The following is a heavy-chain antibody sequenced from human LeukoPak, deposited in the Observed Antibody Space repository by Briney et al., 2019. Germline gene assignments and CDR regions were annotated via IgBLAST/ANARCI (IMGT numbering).Heavy chain of an antibody. CDR2: IYTSGST. V-gene: IGHV4-61*02. CDR1: GGSISSGSYY. Sequence: SETLSLTCTVSGGSISSGSYYWSWIRQPAGKGLEWIGRIYTSGSTNYNPSLKSRVTISVDTSKNQFSLKLSSVTAADTAVYYCARERGRSSTTYTDIWGQGTMVTVSS. D-gene: IGHD2-2*01. CDR3: ARERGRSSTTYTDI. J-gene: IGHJ3*02.